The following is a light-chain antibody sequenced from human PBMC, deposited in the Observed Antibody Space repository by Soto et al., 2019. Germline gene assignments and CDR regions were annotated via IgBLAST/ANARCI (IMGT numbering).Light chain of an antibody. V-gene: IGLV2-8*01. CDR3: SSFAGTNNFVL. CDR2: EVT. CDR1: SSDVGGYDY. J-gene: IGLJ2*01. Sequence: QSVLTQPPSASGSPGQSVTISCTGTSSDVGGYDYVSWFQQHPGKAPKLLIYEVTKRPSGVTDRFSGSKSGNTASLTVSGLQAEDEADYYCSSFAGTNNFVLFGGGTKLTVL.